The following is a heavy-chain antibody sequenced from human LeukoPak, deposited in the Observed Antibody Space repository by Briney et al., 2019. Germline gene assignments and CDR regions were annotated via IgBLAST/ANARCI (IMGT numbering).Heavy chain of an antibody. CDR1: GYTFTGYY. CDR3: ARVSVGRYGFHGMDV. Sequence: ASVKVSCKASGYTFTGYYMHWVRQAPGQGLEWMGWINPNSGGTNYAQKFQGRVTMTRDTSISTAYMELSRLRSDDTAVYYCARVSVGRYGFHGMDVWGQGTTVTVSS. J-gene: IGHJ6*02. D-gene: IGHD3-9*01. V-gene: IGHV1-2*02. CDR2: INPNSGGT.